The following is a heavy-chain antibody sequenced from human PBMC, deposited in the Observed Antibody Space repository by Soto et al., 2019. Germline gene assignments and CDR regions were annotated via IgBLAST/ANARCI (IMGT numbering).Heavy chain of an antibody. Sequence: QLQLQESGPGLVKPSETLSLTCTVSGGSISSSSYYWGWIRQPPGKGLEWIGSIYYSGSTYYNPSLRRRATTSGDTAKNQYSRKLGSVAPADSAVYYCAGQDGVLAASFSCYMDVGGKGTPVTVSS. CDR2: IYYSGST. J-gene: IGHJ6*03. D-gene: IGHD2-15*01. V-gene: IGHV4-39*01. CDR3: AGQDGVLAASFSCYMDV. CDR1: GGSISSSSYY.